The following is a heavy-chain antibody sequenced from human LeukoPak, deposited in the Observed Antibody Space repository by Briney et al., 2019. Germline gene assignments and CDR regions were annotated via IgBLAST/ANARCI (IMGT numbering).Heavy chain of an antibody. CDR3: AISGYYDSSAFLP. D-gene: IGHD3-22*01. V-gene: IGHV6-1*01. CDR1: GDIVSSNGAA. Sequence: SQTLSLTCAISGDIVSSNGAAWNWIRQSPSRGLEWLVRTYYRSKWYNDYAVSVKSRITINPDTSKNQFSLQLNSVTPEDTAVYYCAISGYYDSSAFLPWGQGTLVTVSS. J-gene: IGHJ5*02. CDR2: TYYRSKWYN.